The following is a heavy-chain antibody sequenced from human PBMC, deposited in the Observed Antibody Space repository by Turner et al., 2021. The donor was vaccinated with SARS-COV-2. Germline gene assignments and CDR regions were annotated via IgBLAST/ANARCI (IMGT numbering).Heavy chain of an antibody. D-gene: IGHD3-22*01. J-gene: IGHJ3*02. CDR1: GFTFSSYG. CDR2: TSYDRSNK. V-gene: IGHV3-30*03. Sequence: QVQLVESGGGVVQPGRSLRLSCAASGFTFSSYGMHWVRQAPGKGLEWVAVTSYDRSNKYYADSVKGRFTISRDNSKNTLYLQMNSLRAEDTAVYYCARDVPTYYYDSSGYYTDAFDIWGQGTMVTVSS. CDR3: ARDVPTYYYDSSGYYTDAFDI.